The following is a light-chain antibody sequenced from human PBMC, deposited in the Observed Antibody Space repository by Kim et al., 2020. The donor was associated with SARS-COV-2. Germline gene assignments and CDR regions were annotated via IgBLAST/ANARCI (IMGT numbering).Light chain of an antibody. J-gene: IGLJ2*01. V-gene: IGLV3-19*01. CDR1: NLRSYY. Sequence: SSELTQDPVMSVALGQTVRITCQGDNLRSYYASWYQQKPGQAPLLVIYGRNNRPSGIPDRFSGSSSGNTASLTITGAQAEDEADYYCNSGVFGGGTQLTVL. CDR3: NSGV. CDR2: GRN.